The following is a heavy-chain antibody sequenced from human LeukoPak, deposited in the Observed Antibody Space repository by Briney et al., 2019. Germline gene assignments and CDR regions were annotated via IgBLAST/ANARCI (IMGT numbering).Heavy chain of an antibody. J-gene: IGHJ4*02. CDR2: IYTSGST. CDR1: GGSIRSYY. V-gene: IGHV4-4*09. Sequence: SETLSLTCTVSGGSIRSYYWSWIRQPPGKGLEWIGYIYTSGSTNYNPSLKSRVTISVDTSKNQFSLKLSSVTAADTAVYYCASRERAGRPFDYWGQGTLVTVSS. CDR3: ASRERAGRPFDY. D-gene: IGHD1-26*01.